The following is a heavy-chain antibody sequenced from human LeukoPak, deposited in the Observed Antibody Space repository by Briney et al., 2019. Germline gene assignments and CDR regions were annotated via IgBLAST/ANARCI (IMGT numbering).Heavy chain of an antibody. Sequence: GASVKVSCKASGGTFSSYAISWVRQAPGQGLEWMGGIIPIFGTANYAQKFQGRVTITADESTSTAYMELSSLRSEDTAVYYCARGLRIAAAFDPWGQGTLVTVSS. CDR1: GGTFSSYA. D-gene: IGHD6-25*01. CDR3: ARGLRIAAAFDP. V-gene: IGHV1-69*13. CDR2: IIPIFGTA. J-gene: IGHJ5*02.